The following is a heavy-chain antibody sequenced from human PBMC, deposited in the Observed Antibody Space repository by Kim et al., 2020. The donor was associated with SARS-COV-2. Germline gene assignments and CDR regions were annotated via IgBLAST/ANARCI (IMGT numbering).Heavy chain of an antibody. CDR1: GYTFTSYA. CDR3: ARGDIVLVELGDY. CDR2: INAGNGNT. Sequence: ASVKVSCKASGYTFTSYAMHWVRQAPGQRLEWMGWINAGNGNTKYSQKFQGRVTITRDTSASTAYMELSSLRSEDTAVYYCARGDIVLVELGDYWGQGTLVTVSS. J-gene: IGHJ4*02. D-gene: IGHD2-8*02. V-gene: IGHV1-3*01.